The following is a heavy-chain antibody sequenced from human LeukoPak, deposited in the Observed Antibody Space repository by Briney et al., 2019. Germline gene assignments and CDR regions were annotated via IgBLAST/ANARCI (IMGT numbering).Heavy chain of an antibody. J-gene: IGHJ6*04. V-gene: IGHV3-21*01. CDR3: AREYCSGGICYDYYYYGMDV. CDR2: ISSSSSYI. D-gene: IGHD2-15*01. CDR1: GFTFSSYS. Sequence: GGSLRLSCAASGFTFSSYSMNWVRQAPGKGLEWVSSISSSSSYIYYADSVKGRFTISRDNAKNSLYLQMNSLRAEDTAVYYCAREYCSGGICYDYYYYGMDVRGDGTTVTVSS.